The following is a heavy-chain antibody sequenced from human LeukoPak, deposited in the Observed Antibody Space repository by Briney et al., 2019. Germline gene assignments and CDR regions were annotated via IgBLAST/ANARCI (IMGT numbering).Heavy chain of an antibody. V-gene: IGHV3-7*01. CDR1: GFTFSAFW. Sequence: GGSLRLSCAASGFTFSAFWMSWVRQTPEKGLEFVANINQDGRLKSLLDSVKGRFTISRDNAKNSLYLQMNSLRAEDTAVYYCAGITVAGTFSYYYYYYYMDVWGKGTTVTISS. J-gene: IGHJ6*03. CDR3: AGITVAGTFSYYYYYYYMDV. CDR2: INQDGRLK. D-gene: IGHD6-19*01.